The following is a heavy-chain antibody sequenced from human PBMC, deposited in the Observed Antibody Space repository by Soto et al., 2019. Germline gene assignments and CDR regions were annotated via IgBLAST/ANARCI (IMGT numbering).Heavy chain of an antibody. J-gene: IGHJ6*02. CDR2: ISYDGSNK. V-gene: IGHV3-30-3*01. CDR1: GFTFSSYA. Sequence: GGSLRLSCAASGFTFSSYAMHWVRQAPGKGLEWVAVISYDGSNKYYADSVKGRFTISRDNSKNTLYLQMNSLRAEDTAVYYCARDLLRIFGVVIIPPKQDYYYYGMDVWGQGTTVTVSS. D-gene: IGHD3-3*01. CDR3: ARDLLRIFGVVIIPPKQDYYYYGMDV.